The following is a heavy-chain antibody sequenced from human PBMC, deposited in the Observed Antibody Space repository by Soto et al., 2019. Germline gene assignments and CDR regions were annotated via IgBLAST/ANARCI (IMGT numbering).Heavy chain of an antibody. Sequence: ASVKVSCKASGYTFTSYGISWVRQAPGQGLEWMGWISAYNGNTNYAQKLQGRVTMTTDTSTSTAYMELRSLRSDDTAVYYCARLWWEGITIFGVVTSNYYYGMDVWGQGTTVTVSS. CDR1: GYTFTSYG. J-gene: IGHJ6*02. CDR3: ARLWWEGITIFGVVTSNYYYGMDV. D-gene: IGHD3-3*01. CDR2: ISAYNGNT. V-gene: IGHV1-18*01.